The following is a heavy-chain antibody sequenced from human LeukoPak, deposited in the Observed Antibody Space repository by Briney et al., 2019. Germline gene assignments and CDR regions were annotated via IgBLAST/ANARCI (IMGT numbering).Heavy chain of an antibody. D-gene: IGHD3-22*01. J-gene: IGHJ4*02. CDR2: IGHDGRDI. CDR3: ARRRGGYYDSSGYSDY. CDR1: GFTFTSHG. Sequence: GGSLRLSCTVSGFTFTSHGVHWVRQAPGKGLEWVAYIGHDGRDIYYADSVKGRFTISRDNSKNTVHLQMNSLRAEDTAVYYCARRRGGYYDSSGYSDYWGQGTLVTVSS. V-gene: IGHV3-33*08.